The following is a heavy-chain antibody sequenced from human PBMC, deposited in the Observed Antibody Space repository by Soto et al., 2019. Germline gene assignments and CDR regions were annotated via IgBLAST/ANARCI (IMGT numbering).Heavy chain of an antibody. J-gene: IGHJ6*02. CDR1: GGTFSSYT. D-gene: IGHD6-6*01. Sequence: QVQLVQSGAEVKKPGSSVKVSCKASGGTFSSYTISWVRQAPGQGREWMGRIIPILGIANHAQKLQGRVTITADTSTSPAYMELSSLRSEDTAVYYCARLMSSGYSYGMDVWTQGSTVTVSS. CDR3: ARLMSSGYSYGMDV. V-gene: IGHV1-69*02. CDR2: IIPILGIA.